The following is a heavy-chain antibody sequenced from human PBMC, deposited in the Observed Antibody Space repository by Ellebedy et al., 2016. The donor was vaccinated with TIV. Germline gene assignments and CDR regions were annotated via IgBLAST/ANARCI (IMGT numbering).Heavy chain of an antibody. D-gene: IGHD4-23*01. CDR1: GFTFSSYA. V-gene: IGHV3-23*01. CDR2: ISGSGGST. Sequence: GESLKISCAASGFTFSSYAMSWVRQAPGKGLEWVSAISGSGGSTYYADSVKGRFTISRDNSKNTLYLHMNNLRPEDTAVYYCATRRYGGFDVWGQGTMVTVSS. J-gene: IGHJ3*01. CDR3: ATRRYGGFDV.